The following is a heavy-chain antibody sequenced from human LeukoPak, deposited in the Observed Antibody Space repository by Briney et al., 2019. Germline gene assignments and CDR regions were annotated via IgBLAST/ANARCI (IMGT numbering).Heavy chain of an antibody. V-gene: IGHV4-31*03. J-gene: IGHJ6*02. D-gene: IGHD5-12*01. CDR3: ARGPSDIVASPDINGMDV. Sequence: PSETLSLTCTVSGGSISSGGYYWSWIRQHPGKGLEWIGYIYYSGSTYYNPSLKSRVTISVDTSKNQFSLKLSSVTAADTAVYYCARGPSDIVASPDINGMDVWGQGTTVTVSS. CDR1: GGSISSGGYY. CDR2: IYYSGST.